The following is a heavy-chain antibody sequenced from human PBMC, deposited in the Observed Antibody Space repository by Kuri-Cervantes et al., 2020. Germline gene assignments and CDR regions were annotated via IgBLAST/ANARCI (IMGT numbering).Heavy chain of an antibody. CDR1: GFTFSSYS. V-gene: IGHV3-21*01. Sequence: GESLKISCAASGFTFSSYSMNWVRQAPGKGLEWVSSISSSSSYIYYADSVKGRFTISRDNAKNSLYLQMNGLRAEDTAVYYCARVRVAVAGIIDYWGQGTLVTDSS. CDR3: ARVRVAVAGIIDY. J-gene: IGHJ4*02. CDR2: ISSSSSYI. D-gene: IGHD6-19*01.